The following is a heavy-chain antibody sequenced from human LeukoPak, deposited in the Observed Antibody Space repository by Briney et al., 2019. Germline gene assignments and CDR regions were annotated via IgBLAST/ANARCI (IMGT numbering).Heavy chain of an antibody. CDR1: GFTFSSYA. D-gene: IGHD3-22*01. CDR3: AKDSAPITMIVVVPLDY. J-gene: IGHJ4*02. Sequence: PGGSLRLSCAASGFTFSSYAMSWVRQAPGKGLEWVSAISGSGGSTYYADSVKGRFTISRDNSKNTLYLQMNSLRAEDTAVYYCAKDSAPITMIVVVPLDYWGQGTLVTVSS. V-gene: IGHV3-23*01. CDR2: ISGSGGST.